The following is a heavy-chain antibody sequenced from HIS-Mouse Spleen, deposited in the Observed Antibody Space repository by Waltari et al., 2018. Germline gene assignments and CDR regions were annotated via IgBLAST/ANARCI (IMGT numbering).Heavy chain of an antibody. V-gene: IGHV4-30-4*01. D-gene: IGHD2-15*01. Sequence: QVQLQESGPGLVKPSQTLSLTCTVSGGSISSGDYYWSWIRQPPGKGLEWIGYIYYSGSTYSNPSLKSRVTISVDTSKNQFSLKLSSVTAADTAVYYCARGAPYCSGGSCYPKYYFDYWGQGTLVTVSS. J-gene: IGHJ4*02. CDR1: GGSISSGDYY. CDR3: ARGAPYCSGGSCYPKYYFDY. CDR2: IYYSGST.